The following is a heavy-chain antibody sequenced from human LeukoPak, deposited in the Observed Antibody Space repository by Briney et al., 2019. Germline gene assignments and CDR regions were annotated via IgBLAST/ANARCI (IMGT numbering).Heavy chain of an antibody. CDR2: ISHDGSYK. J-gene: IGHJ3*02. CDR1: GFTFSNYA. CDR3: ARSPMIVNAFDI. D-gene: IGHD3-22*01. V-gene: IGHV3-30*04. Sequence: PGGSLRLSCAASGFTFSNYAMHWVRQAPGKGLEWVAVISHDGSYKYYADSVKGRFTISRDNSKNTLYLQMNSLRAEDTAVYYCARSPMIVNAFDIWGQGTMVTVSS.